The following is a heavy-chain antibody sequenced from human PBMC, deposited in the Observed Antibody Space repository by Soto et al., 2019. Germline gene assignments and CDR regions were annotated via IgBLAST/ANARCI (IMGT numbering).Heavy chain of an antibody. CDR1: GGSFSGYY. CDR3: ARGHYYDSSGYYYFDY. Sequence: ASETLPLTCAVYGGSFSGYYWSWIRQPPGKGLEWIGEINHSGSTNYNPSLKSRVTISVDTSKNQFSLKLSSVTAADTAVYYCARGHYYDSSGYYYFDYWGQGTLVTVSS. D-gene: IGHD3-22*01. V-gene: IGHV4-34*01. CDR2: INHSGST. J-gene: IGHJ4*02.